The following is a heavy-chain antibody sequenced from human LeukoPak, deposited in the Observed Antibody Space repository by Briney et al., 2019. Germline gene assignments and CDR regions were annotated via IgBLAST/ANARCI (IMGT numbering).Heavy chain of an antibody. CDR1: GFTFSTYP. V-gene: IGHV3-30*09. J-gene: IGHJ6*02. CDR3: ARDRVADYCSGGNGQARYYYYDMDV. CDR2: ISNDGTDK. D-gene: IGHD2-15*01. Sequence: PGGSLRLSCAASGFTFSTYPMHWVRQAPGKGLEWVASISNDGTDKIYTDSVTGRFAISRDTSNNTRYLNMTSLRPKDTAENYWARDRVADYCSGGNGQARYYYYDMDVWGQGTTVTVSS.